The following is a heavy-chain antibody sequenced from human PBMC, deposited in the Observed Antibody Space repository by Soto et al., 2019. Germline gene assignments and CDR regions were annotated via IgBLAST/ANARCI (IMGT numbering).Heavy chain of an antibody. Sequence: ASVKVSFKASGFTFTSSGFSWVRQAPGQGLEWMGWISVYNGNTNYAQKLQGRVTLTTDTSTSTAYMELWSLRSDDTAVYYCARDGTLDDYYYGLDVWGQGTTVTVSS. CDR3: ARDGTLDDYYYGLDV. V-gene: IGHV1-18*01. CDR1: GFTFTSSG. D-gene: IGHD3-16*01. CDR2: ISVYNGNT. J-gene: IGHJ6*02.